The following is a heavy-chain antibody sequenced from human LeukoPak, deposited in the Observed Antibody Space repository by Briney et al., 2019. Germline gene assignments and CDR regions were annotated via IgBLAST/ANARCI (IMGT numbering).Heavy chain of an antibody. CDR3: ARDLVVRTQGYFDL. J-gene: IGHJ2*01. CDR1: GGSISSYY. CDR2: IYYSGST. V-gene: IGHV4-59*12. Sequence: PSETLSLTCTVSGGSISSYYWSWIRQPPGKGLEWIGYIYYSGSTNYNPSLKSRVTISVDTSKNQFSLKLSSVTAADTAVYYCARDLVVRTQGYFDLWGRGTLVTVSS. D-gene: IGHD2-2*01.